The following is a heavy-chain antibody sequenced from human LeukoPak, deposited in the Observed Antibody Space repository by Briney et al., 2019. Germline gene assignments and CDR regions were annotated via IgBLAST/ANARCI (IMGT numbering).Heavy chain of an antibody. CDR1: GFTFSSYA. J-gene: IGHJ4*02. Sequence: PGGSLRLSCAASGFTFSSYAMSWVRQAPGKGLEWVSAISGSGGSTYYADSVKGRFTISRDNSKNTLYLQMNSLRAEDTAVYYCAKEDGYDFWSGYPPFDYWGQGTLVTVSS. CDR2: ISGSGGST. V-gene: IGHV3-23*01. CDR3: AKEDGYDFWSGYPPFDY. D-gene: IGHD3-3*01.